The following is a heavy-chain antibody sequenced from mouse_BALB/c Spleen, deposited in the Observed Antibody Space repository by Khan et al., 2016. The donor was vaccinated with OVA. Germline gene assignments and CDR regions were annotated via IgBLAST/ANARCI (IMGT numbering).Heavy chain of an antibody. CDR2: ISYSGST. CDR3: ARGRYRYPFAY. CDR1: GYSITSDYA. V-gene: IGHV3-2*02. Sequence: EVQLQESGPGLVKPSQSLSLTCTVTGYSITSDYAWNWIRQFPGNKLEWMGYISYSGSTSYNPSLKSRISITRDTSKNQFFLQLNSVTTEDTATKYCARGRYRYPFAYWGQGTLVTVSA. D-gene: IGHD2-14*01. J-gene: IGHJ3*01.